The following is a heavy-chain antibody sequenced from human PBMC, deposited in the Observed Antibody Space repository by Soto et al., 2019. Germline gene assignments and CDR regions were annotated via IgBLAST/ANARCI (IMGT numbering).Heavy chain of an antibody. Sequence: SETLSLTCEFSVVSVSNRTHYCTWIRQPPWKGLEWIGFLYYGGTNYNPSLKSRLTIALDTSKNQISLNLSSVTAADTDVYYCVRELALTARPDDKYYYYVLEVWGQGTTVSVSS. D-gene: IGHD3-22*01. J-gene: IGHJ6*01. CDR2: LYYGGT. V-gene: IGHV4-61*01. CDR3: VRELALTARPDDKYYYYVLEV. CDR1: VVSVSNRTHY.